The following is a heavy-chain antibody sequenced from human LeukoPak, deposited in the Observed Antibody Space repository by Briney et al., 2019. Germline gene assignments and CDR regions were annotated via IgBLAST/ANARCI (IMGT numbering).Heavy chain of an antibody. V-gene: IGHV3-30*18. CDR3: AKDVARRAGAYYLDY. J-gene: IGHJ4*02. CDR1: GFAFSSYG. CDR2: ISYNGGDK. D-gene: IGHD2-21*01. Sequence: GRSLRLSCAASGFAFSSYGMNWVRQAPGKGLEWVAVISYNGGDKKYADSVKGRFTISRDNSKNTVYLEMNSLRAEDTAVYYCAKDVARRAGAYYLDYWGQGTLVTVPP.